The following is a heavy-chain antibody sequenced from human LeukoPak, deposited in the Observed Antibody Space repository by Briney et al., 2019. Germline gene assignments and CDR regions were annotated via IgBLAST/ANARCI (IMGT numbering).Heavy chain of an antibody. J-gene: IGHJ6*03. V-gene: IGHV4-34*01. CDR2: ITHSGST. CDR1: GGSFSGYY. CDR3: ARTYRRFNYYYMDV. D-gene: IGHD3-3*01. Sequence: PSETLSLTCAVYGGSFSGYYWSWICQPPGKWLEWIGEITHSGSTNYNPSLKSRVTISVDTSKNQFSLKLSSVTAADTAVYYCARTYRRFNYYYMDVWGKGTTVTVSS.